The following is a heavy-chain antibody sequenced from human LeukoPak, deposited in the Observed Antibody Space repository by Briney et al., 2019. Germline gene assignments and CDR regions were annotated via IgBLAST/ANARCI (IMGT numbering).Heavy chain of an antibody. V-gene: IGHV4-31*03. Sequence: PSETLSLTCTVSGGSISSGVYCWSWIRQRPGEGLQWIGYICSSGSAYYNASLTSRVSMSTDTSNNQFSLKLNSVTAADTAVYYCARDGGGSLHGMDVWGQGTTVTVSS. D-gene: IGHD2-15*01. CDR3: ARDGGGSLHGMDV. CDR2: ICSSGSA. J-gene: IGHJ6*02. CDR1: GGSISSGVYC.